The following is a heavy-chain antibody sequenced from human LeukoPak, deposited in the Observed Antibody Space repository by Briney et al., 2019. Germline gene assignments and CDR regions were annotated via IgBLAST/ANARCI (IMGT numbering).Heavy chain of an antibody. J-gene: IGHJ3*02. D-gene: IGHD3-3*01. CDR1: GGSISSSSYY. CDR3: ARLYVLRFLEWSPTSRTVGDAFDI. Sequence: SETLSLTCTVSGGSISSSSYYWGWIRQPPGEGLEWIGSIFYSGNTYYNPSLESRVTISVDTSKNQFSVKLSSVTAADTAVYYCARLYVLRFLEWSPTSRTVGDAFDIWGQGTMVAVSS. V-gene: IGHV4-39*01. CDR2: IFYSGNT.